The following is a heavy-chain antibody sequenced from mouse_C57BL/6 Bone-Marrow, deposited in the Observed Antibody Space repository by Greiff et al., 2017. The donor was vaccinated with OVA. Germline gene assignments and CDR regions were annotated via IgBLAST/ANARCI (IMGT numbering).Heavy chain of an antibody. CDR1: GFTFSSYA. CDR3: ERGPGGLRRGAWFAY. D-gene: IGHD2-4*01. CDR2: FSDGGSYT. V-gene: IGHV5-4*03. Sequence: EVKVVESGGGLVKPGGSLKLSCAASGFTFSSYAMSWVRQTPEKRLEWVATFSDGGSYTYYPDNVKGRFTISRDNAKNNLYLQMSHLRSEDTAMYYCERGPGGLRRGAWFAYWGQGTLVTVSA. J-gene: IGHJ3*01.